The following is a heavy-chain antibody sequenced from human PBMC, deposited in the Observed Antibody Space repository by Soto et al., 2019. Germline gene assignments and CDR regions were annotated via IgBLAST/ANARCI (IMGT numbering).Heavy chain of an antibody. CDR1: GFTFSSYS. J-gene: IGHJ6*02. V-gene: IGHV3-48*02. CDR3: ARDRQRRYYDSSGYPTYGMDV. D-gene: IGHD3-22*01. CDR2: ISSSSSTI. Sequence: PGGSLRLSCAASGFTFSSYSMNWVRQAPGKGLEWVSYISSSSSTIYYADSVKGRFTISRDNAKNSLYLQMSSLRDEDTAVYYCARDRQRRYYDSSGYPTYGMDVWGQGTTVTVSS.